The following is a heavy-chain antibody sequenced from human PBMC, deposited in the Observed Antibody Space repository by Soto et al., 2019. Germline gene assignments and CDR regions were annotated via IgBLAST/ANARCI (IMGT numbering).Heavy chain of an antibody. V-gene: IGHV4-39*01. CDR2: IFYSGST. D-gene: IGHD3-22*01. J-gene: IGHJ6*02. CDR1: GGSISSSSYY. Sequence: SETLSLTCTVSGGSISSSSYYWGWIRQPPGKGLEWIGSIFYSGSTYYNPSLKSRVTISVDTSKNQFSLKLSSVTAADTAVYYCARSPDSSGYYPRWYYYGMDVWGQGTTVTGS. CDR3: ARSPDSSGYYPRWYYYGMDV.